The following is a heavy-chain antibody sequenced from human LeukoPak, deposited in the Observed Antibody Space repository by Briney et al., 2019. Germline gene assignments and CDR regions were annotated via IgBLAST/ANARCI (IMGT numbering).Heavy chain of an antibody. CDR2: INAGNGNT. CDR3: AGGQAAAGPSRGYMDV. J-gene: IGHJ6*03. Sequence: ASVKVSCKASGYTFTSYAMHWVRQAPGQRLEWMGWINAGNGNTKYSQKFQGRVTITRDTSASTAYMELSSLRSEDTAVYYCAGGQAAAGPSRGYMDVWGKGTTVTVSS. V-gene: IGHV1-3*01. CDR1: GYTFTSYA. D-gene: IGHD6-13*01.